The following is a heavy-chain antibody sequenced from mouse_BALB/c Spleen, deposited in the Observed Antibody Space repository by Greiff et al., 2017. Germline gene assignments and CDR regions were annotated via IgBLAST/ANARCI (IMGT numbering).Heavy chain of an antibody. CDR3: ARGGRDWYFDV. Sequence: EVQGVESGGGLVQPGGSLKLSCAASGFTFSSYGMSWVRQTPDKRLELVATINSNGGSTYYPDSVKGRFTISRDNAKNTLYLQMSSLKSEDTAMYYCARGGRDWYFDVWGAGTTVTVSS. CDR1: GFTFSSYG. J-gene: IGHJ1*01. V-gene: IGHV5-6-3*01. CDR2: INSNGGST. D-gene: IGHD3-3*01.